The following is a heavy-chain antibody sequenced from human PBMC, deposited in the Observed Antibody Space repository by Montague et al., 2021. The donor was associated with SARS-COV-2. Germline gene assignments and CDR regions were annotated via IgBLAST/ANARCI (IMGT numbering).Heavy chain of an antibody. D-gene: IGHD3-3*01. CDR2: ISYDLSNK. CDR3: ARDYSYYDFWSGYTSLGYSYYYYYYMDV. CDR1: GFTFSSYA. V-gene: IGHV3-30*04. Sequence: SLRLSCAASGFTFSSYAMHWVRQAPGKGLEWVAVISYDLSNKYXXXSXXXQFXISRDNSKNTLYLQMNSLRAEDTAVSYCARDYSYYDFWSGYTSLGYSYYYYYYMDVWGKGTTVTVSS. J-gene: IGHJ6*03.